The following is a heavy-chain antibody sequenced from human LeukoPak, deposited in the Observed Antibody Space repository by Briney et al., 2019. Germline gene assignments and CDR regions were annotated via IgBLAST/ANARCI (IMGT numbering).Heavy chain of an antibody. V-gene: IGHV3-23*01. CDR1: GFTLSDYY. D-gene: IGHD2-15*01. Sequence: GGSLRLSCAASGFTLSDYYMSWVRQAPGKGLEWISAISGSGGSTNYADSVKGRFTISRDNSKNTLYLQMNSLRAEDTAVYYCSRRVVVAARSLDYWGQGTLVTVSS. CDR2: ISGSGGST. J-gene: IGHJ4*02. CDR3: SRRVVVAARSLDY.